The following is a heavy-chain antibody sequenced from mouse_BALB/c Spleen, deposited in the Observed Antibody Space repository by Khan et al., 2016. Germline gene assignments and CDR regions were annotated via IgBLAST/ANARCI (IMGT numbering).Heavy chain of an antibody. Sequence: EVQLQESGPGLVKPSQSLSLTCTVTGSSITSDYAWNWIRQFPGNKLEWMGYISYSGTTTYNPSLNSRISITRDTSKNQFFLQLNSVTTEDTATYYCARWLDAMDYWGQGTSVTVAS. J-gene: IGHJ4*01. CDR3: ARWLDAMDY. D-gene: IGHD2-2*01. V-gene: IGHV3-2*02. CDR1: GSSITSDYA. CDR2: ISYSGTT.